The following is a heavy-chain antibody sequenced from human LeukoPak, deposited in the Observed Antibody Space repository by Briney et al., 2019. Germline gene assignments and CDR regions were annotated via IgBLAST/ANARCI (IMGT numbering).Heavy chain of an antibody. Sequence: PGGSLRLSCAASGFIFSSYAMHWVRQAPGKGLEWVAFIRYDGSNKFYADSVKGRFTISRDTSKNTLYLQMNSLRTEDSAMYYCAKAGYCATTGCPDYYYMDVWGRGTTVTVSS. D-gene: IGHD2-2*01. CDR2: IRYDGSNK. J-gene: IGHJ6*03. CDR1: GFIFSSYA. CDR3: AKAGYCATTGCPDYYYMDV. V-gene: IGHV3-30*02.